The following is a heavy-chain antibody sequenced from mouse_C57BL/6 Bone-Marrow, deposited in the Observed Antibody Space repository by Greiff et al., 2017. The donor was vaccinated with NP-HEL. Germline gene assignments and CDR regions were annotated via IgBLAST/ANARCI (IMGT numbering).Heavy chain of an antibody. V-gene: IGHV1-7*01. CDR2: INPSSGYT. J-gene: IGHJ2*01. CDR3: ASSQISTMVTTVDY. D-gene: IGHD2-2*01. CDR1: GYTFTSYW. Sequence: QVQLQQSGAELAKPGASVKLSCKASGYTFTSYWMHWVKQRTGQGLEWIGYINPSSGYTKYNQKFKDKATLTADKSYRTAYLQLRSMKYQDSAVYYCASSQISTMVTTVDYWGQGPTLTLSS.